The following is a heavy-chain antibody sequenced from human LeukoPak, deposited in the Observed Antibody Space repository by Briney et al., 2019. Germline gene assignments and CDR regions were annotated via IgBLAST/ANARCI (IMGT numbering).Heavy chain of an antibody. J-gene: IGHJ4*02. V-gene: IGHV3-48*03. CDR2: ISSSGSTI. D-gene: IGHD5-18*01. CDR1: GFTFSSYE. Sequence: AGGSLRLSCVASGFTFSSYEMTWVRQAPGKGLEWLSYISSSGSTIYYADSVKGRFTISRDNSKNTLYLQMNSLRAEDTAVYYCAKDSRGHSYRGYFDYWGQGTLVTVSS. CDR3: AKDSRGHSYRGYFDY.